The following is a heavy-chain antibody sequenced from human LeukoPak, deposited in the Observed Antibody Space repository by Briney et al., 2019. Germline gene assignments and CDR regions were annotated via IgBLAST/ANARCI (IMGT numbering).Heavy chain of an antibody. Sequence: GGSPRLSCAASGFTFSSYAMSWVRQAPGKGLEWVSAISGSGGSTYYADSVKGRFAISRDSSKNTLYLQMNSLRAEDTAVYYCAKDYEDIATYIDYWGQGTLVTVSS. V-gene: IGHV3-23*01. CDR3: AKDYEDIATYIDY. J-gene: IGHJ4*02. CDR2: ISGSGGST. D-gene: IGHD5-18*01. CDR1: GFTFSSYA.